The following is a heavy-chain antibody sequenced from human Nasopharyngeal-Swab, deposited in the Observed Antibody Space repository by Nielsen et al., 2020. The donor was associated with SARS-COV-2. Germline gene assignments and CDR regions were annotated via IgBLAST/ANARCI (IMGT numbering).Heavy chain of an antibody. D-gene: IGHD7-27*01. J-gene: IGHJ6*02. V-gene: IGHV3-9*01. CDR1: GLSIDEYA. Sequence: GGSLRLSCEGSGLSIDEYAMYWVRQAPGKGLEWVSGISRDSGSIDYVDSVKGRFTISRDNAKNSLYLQMNSLGPEDTALYYCAKDWRTGRSLGLFGMDVWGQGTTVIVSS. CDR3: AKDWRTGRSLGLFGMDV. CDR2: ISRDSGSI.